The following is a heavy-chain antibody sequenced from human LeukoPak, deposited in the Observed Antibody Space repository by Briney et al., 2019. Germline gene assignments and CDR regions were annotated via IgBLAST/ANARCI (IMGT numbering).Heavy chain of an antibody. Sequence: PGGSLRLSCGPSGFTFSSYTMNWVRQAPGKGLEWVSSISSSSSYIYYADSVKGRFTISRDNAKNSLYLQMNSLRAEDTAVYYCARENFGSSSDYWGQGTLVTVSS. CDR2: ISSSSSYI. J-gene: IGHJ4*02. CDR3: ARENFGSSSDY. D-gene: IGHD6-13*01. CDR1: GFTFSSYT. V-gene: IGHV3-21*01.